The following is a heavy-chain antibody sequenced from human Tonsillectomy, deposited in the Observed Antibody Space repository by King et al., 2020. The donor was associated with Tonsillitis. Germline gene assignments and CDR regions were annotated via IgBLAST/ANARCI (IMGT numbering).Heavy chain of an antibody. CDR2: IYPGDSDT. Sequence: VQLVESGAEVKKPGESLKISCKGSGYSFTSYWIGWVRQMPGKGLEWMGIIYPGDSDTRYSPSFQGQVTISADKSIRTAYLQWSSLKASDTAMYYCARPRHCGGDCYSHYYFYYWGQGTLVTVSS. CDR1: GYSFTSYW. J-gene: IGHJ4*02. CDR3: ARPRHCGGDCYSHYYFYY. V-gene: IGHV5-51*01. D-gene: IGHD2-21*02.